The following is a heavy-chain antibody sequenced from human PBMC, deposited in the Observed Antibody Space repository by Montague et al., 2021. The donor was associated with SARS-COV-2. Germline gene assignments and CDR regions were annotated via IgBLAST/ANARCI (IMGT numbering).Heavy chain of an antibody. J-gene: IGHJ6*03. CDR3: ARATLYMDV. CDR2: IKLDGSEE. V-gene: IGHV3-7*01. CDR1: GFTFSNYA. Sequence: SLRLSCAAPGFTFSNYAMSWVRQAPGKGLEWVANIKLDGSEEYYMDSVKGRFTVSRDNAKNSLYLQMNSLRAEDTAVYYCARATLYMDVWGKGTTVTVSS.